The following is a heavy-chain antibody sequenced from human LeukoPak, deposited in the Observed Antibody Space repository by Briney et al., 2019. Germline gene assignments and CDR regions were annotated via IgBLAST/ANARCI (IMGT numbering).Heavy chain of an antibody. V-gene: IGHV4-4*07. Sequence: PSETLSLTCTVSGGSISSYYRSWIRQPAGKGLEWIGRIYTSGSTNYNPSLKSRVTMSVDTSKNQFSLKLSSVTAADTAVYYCAREWYCSSTSCYQTFDYWGQGTLVTVSS. CDR2: IYTSGST. J-gene: IGHJ4*02. D-gene: IGHD2-2*01. CDR3: AREWYCSSTSCYQTFDY. CDR1: GGSISSYY.